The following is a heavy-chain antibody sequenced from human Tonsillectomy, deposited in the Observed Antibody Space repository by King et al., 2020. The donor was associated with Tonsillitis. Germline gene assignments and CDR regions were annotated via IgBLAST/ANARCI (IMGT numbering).Heavy chain of an antibody. J-gene: IGHJ4*02. V-gene: IGHV3-53*01. CDR1: GFSVSMNY. Sequence: VQLVQSGGGLIQPGGSLRLSCAASGFSVSMNYMSWVRQAPGKGLEWVSVSYSGGNTYYADSVKGRFTISRDNSKNTVYLQMNSLRADDTAVYYCGRGGGNGYSFEDYFDYWGQGTLVTVSS. CDR3: GRGGGNGYSFEDYFDY. D-gene: IGHD5-18*01. CDR2: SYSGGNT.